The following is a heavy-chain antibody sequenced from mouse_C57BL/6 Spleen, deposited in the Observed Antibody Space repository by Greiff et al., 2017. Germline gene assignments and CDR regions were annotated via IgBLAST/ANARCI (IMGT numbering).Heavy chain of an antibody. D-gene: IGHD2-1*01. V-gene: IGHV5-9*01. J-gene: IGHJ3*01. Sequence: EVKLVESGGGLVKPGGSLKLSCAASGFTFSSYTMSWVRQTPEKRLEWVATISGGGGNTYYPDSVKGRFTISRDNAKNTLYLQMSSLRSEDTALYYCARHNGNLFAYWGQGTLVTVSA. CDR1: GFTFSSYT. CDR2: ISGGGGNT. CDR3: ARHNGNLFAY.